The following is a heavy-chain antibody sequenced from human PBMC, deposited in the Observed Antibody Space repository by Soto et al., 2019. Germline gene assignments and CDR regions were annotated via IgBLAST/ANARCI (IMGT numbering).Heavy chain of an antibody. J-gene: IGHJ6*02. D-gene: IGHD3-9*01. CDR1: GYIFTGYH. Sequence: QVHLVQSGAEVKKPGASVKVSCKASGYIFTGYHIHWVRQAPGRGLEWMGWSNPNSGETEYAQNFQGRVTMNRDTSFNLVYMEMSGLMSDDTAVYYCARDARGTRGFDEMDIWGQGTTVTVSS. V-gene: IGHV1-2*02. CDR2: SNPNSGET. CDR3: ARDARGTRGFDEMDI.